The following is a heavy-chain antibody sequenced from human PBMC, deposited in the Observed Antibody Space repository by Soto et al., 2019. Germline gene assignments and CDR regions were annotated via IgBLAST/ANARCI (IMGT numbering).Heavy chain of an antibody. CDR1: GGTFSSYA. J-gene: IGHJ5*02. Sequence: GASVKVSCKASGGTFSSYAISWVRQAPGQGLEWMGGIIPIFGTANYAQKFQGRVTITADESTSTAYMELGSLRSEDTAVYYCARDPSSGWRYNGFDPWGQGTLVTVSS. CDR2: IIPIFGTA. V-gene: IGHV1-69*13. D-gene: IGHD6-19*01. CDR3: ARDPSSGWRYNGFDP.